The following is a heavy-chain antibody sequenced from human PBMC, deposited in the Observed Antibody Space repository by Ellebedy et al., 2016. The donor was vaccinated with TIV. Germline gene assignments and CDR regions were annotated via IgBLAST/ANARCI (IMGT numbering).Heavy chain of an antibody. CDR2: IYSSGNT. Sequence: MPSETLSLTCTVSGGSISSYYWSWIRQPAGKGLEWIGRIYSSGNTNYNTSLKSRVTMSVDTSKNQFSLKLSSVTAADTAVYYCARGKGSGWDWYFDLWGRGTLVTVSS. J-gene: IGHJ2*01. D-gene: IGHD6-19*01. CDR3: ARGKGSGWDWYFDL. CDR1: GGSISSYY. V-gene: IGHV4-4*07.